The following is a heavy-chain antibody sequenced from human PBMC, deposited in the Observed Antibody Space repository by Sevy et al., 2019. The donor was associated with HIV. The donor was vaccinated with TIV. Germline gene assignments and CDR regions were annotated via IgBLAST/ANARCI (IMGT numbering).Heavy chain of an antibody. D-gene: IGHD2-15*01. J-gene: IGHJ5*02. V-gene: IGHV1-24*01. CDR2: LDPRNGEI. CDR1: GYSLSKLS. CDR3: ATVGLGYYSGSSYYQGDWFDP. Sequence: ASVQVSCKVFGYSLSKLSMHWVRQAPGKGLEWMGSLDPRNGEITYAQTLQGRVTMTEDTSTDTAYMELSSLTSEDTATYYCATVGLGYYSGSSYYQGDWFDPWGQGTLVTVSS.